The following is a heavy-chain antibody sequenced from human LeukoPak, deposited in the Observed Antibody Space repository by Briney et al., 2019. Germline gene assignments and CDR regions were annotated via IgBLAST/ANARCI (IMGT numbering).Heavy chain of an antibody. Sequence: PSETLSLTCTVSGGSISIYYWSWIRQPPGKGLEWIGYIYYSGTTNYNPSLKSRVTISIDTSKTQFSLKLSSVTAADTAVYYCARGYDSSGTRNFDYWGQGTLVTVSS. V-gene: IGHV4-59*12. CDR1: GGSISIYY. CDR2: IYYSGTT. J-gene: IGHJ4*02. CDR3: ARGYDSSGTRNFDY. D-gene: IGHD3-22*01.